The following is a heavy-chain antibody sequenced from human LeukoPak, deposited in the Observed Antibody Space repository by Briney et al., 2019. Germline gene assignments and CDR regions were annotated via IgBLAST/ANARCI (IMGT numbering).Heavy chain of an antibody. CDR1: GGSFSGYY. V-gene: IGHV4-34*01. D-gene: IGHD2-2*01. CDR2: INHRGST. J-gene: IGHJ6*02. CDR3: ARGAIVVVPAATHYYYYGMDV. Sequence: SETLSLTCAVYGGSFSGYYWSWIRQPPGKGLEWIGEINHRGSTNYNPSLKSRVTISVDTSKNQFSLKLSSVTAADTAVYYCARGAIVVVPAATHYYYYGMDVWGQGTTVTVSS.